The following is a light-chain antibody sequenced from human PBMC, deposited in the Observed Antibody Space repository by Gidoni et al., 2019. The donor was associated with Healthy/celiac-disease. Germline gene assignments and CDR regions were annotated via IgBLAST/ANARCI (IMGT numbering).Light chain of an antibody. CDR3: QQLSSSPLT. J-gene: IGKJ3*01. Sequence: DIQLTQSPSFLSASVGDRVTITCRASQGISSYLAWYQQKPGKAPKLLIYAASTLQGGVPSRFIGSGSGTEFTLTISSLQPEDFATYSCQQLSSSPLTFGPXTKVDIK. CDR2: AAS. CDR1: QGISSY. V-gene: IGKV1-9*01.